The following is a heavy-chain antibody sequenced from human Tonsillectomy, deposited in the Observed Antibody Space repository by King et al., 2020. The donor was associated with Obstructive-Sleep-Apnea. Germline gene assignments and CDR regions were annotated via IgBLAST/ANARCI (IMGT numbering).Heavy chain of an antibody. Sequence: HVQLQESGPGLVKPSETLSLTCTVSGGSISSYYWSWIRQPPGKGLEWIGYIYYSGSTNYNPSLKSRVTISVDTSKNQFSLKLSSVTAADTAVYYCARSAFMGYFQHWGQGTLVTVSS. CDR2: IYYSGST. J-gene: IGHJ1*01. D-gene: IGHD3-16*01. V-gene: IGHV4-59*08. CDR1: GGSISSYY. CDR3: ARSAFMGYFQH.